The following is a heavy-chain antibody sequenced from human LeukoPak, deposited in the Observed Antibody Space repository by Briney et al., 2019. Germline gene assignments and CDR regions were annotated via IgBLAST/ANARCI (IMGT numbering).Heavy chain of an antibody. CDR3: ARSPGYSYGSHFDY. J-gene: IGHJ4*02. CDR2: IYYSGST. CDR1: GASITNYY. D-gene: IGHD5-18*01. Sequence: PSESLSLTCTISGASITNYYWSWIRQPRGKELEWMGYIYYSGSTNYNPSLKSRVTISFDTSKNHFSLQLRSVTVADTAVYYCARSPGYSYGSHFDYWGQGTLVTVSS. V-gene: IGHV4-59*01.